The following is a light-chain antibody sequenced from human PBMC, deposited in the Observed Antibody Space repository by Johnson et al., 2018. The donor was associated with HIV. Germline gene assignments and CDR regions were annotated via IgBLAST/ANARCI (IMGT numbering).Light chain of an antibody. CDR2: DNN. CDR1: SCDIENNY. V-gene: IGLV1-51*01. CDR3: GTWDNSLSAGV. J-gene: IGLJ1*01. Sequence: QSVLTQPPSVSAAPGQKVTISCSGNSCDIENNYVSSHHQLPGTAPKLLFYDNNKRPSGIPDRFSDSQSGTSATLAITGLQTGDEADSYCGTWDNSLSAGVFGSGTKVTVL.